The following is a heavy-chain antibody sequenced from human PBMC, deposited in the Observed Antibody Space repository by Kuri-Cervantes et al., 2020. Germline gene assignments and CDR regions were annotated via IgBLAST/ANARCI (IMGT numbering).Heavy chain of an antibody. CDR1: GDSVSSNSAA. Sequence: SETLSLTCAISGDSVSSNSAAWNWIRQSPSRGLEWLGRTYYRSKWYNDYAVSVKSRITINPDTSKNQFSLKLSSVTAADTAVYYCAREDTALYYFDYWGQGTLVTVSS. J-gene: IGHJ4*02. CDR3: AREDTALYYFDY. CDR2: TYYRSKWYN. V-gene: IGHV6-1*01. D-gene: IGHD5-18*01.